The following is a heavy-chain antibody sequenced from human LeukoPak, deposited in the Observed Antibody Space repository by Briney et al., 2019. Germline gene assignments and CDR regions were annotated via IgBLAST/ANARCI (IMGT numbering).Heavy chain of an antibody. J-gene: IGHJ4*02. CDR1: GFTFSSYA. V-gene: IGHV3-23*01. CDR3: AKDQSRVAATRGYFDY. Sequence: PGGSLRLSCAASGFTFSSYAMSWVRQAPGKGLEWVSAISGSGGSTYYADSVKGRFTISRDNSKNTLYLQMNSLRAEDTAVYYCAKDQSRVAATRGYFDYWGQGTLVTVSS. D-gene: IGHD2-15*01. CDR2: ISGSGGST.